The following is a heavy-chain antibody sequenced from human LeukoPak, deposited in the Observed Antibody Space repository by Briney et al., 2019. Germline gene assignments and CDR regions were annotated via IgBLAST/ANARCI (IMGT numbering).Heavy chain of an antibody. J-gene: IGHJ4*02. CDR2: ISWNSGSI. V-gene: IGHV3-9*01. CDR1: GFTFDDYA. D-gene: IGHD3-10*01. Sequence: GGSLRLSCAASGFTFDDYAMHWVRHAPGKGLEWVSGISWNSGSIGYADSVKGRFTISRDNAKNSLYLQMNSLRAEDTALYYCAKTPTNYYGSGSAHFDYWGQGTLVTVSS. CDR3: AKTPTNYYGSGSAHFDY.